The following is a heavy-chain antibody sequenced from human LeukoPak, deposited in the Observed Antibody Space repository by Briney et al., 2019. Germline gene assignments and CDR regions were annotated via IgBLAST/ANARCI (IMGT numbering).Heavy chain of an antibody. CDR3: ARQIRKKQELVGGQSDAFDY. CDR2: IYYSGNT. CDR1: SGSFSSSNYY. V-gene: IGHV4-39*01. J-gene: IGHJ4*02. D-gene: IGHD6-13*01. Sequence: PSETLSLTCTVSSGSFSSSNYYWGWIRQPPGKGLEWIGSIYYSGNTYYNPSLESRVTISIDTSKNQFSLKLSSVTAADTAVYYCARQIRKKQELVGGQSDAFDYWGQGTLVTVSS.